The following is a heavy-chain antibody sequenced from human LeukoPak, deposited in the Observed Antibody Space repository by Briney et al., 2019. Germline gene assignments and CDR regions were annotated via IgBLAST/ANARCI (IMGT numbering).Heavy chain of an antibody. CDR1: GGSITTYY. D-gene: IGHD2-2*01. CDR2: IYTGGGT. V-gene: IGHV4-4*07. J-gene: IGHJ6*03. Sequence: ASETLSLTCTVSGGSITTYYYNWLRQPAGKGLEWIGRIYTGGGTKYNPSLKSRVTISVDTSKNQFSLRLNSVTAADTAVYYCAAGLPPVTAYYYFHMNVWGQGTSVTVSS. CDR3: AAGLPPVTAYYYFHMNV.